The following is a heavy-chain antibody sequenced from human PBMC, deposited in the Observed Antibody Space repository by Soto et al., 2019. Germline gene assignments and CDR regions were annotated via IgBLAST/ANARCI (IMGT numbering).Heavy chain of an antibody. J-gene: IGHJ4*02. Sequence: SVKVSCKASGYTFTAYSMHWVRQAPGQGLEWVGWFNPNSGDTIYAQKFQGRVTLTRDTSIGTAYMELYSLTPDDTAVYYCAREASAVISLDYWGQGTLVTVSS. V-gene: IGHV1-2*02. CDR1: GYTFTAYS. D-gene: IGHD6-19*01. CDR3: AREASAVISLDY. CDR2: FNPNSGDT.